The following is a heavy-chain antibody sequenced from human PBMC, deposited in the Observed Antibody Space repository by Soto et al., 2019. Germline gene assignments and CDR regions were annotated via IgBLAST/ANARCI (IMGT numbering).Heavy chain of an antibody. Sequence: SVKGSCKPTRYTFFSYGITCVRQAPVHGLEWMGWISGYDGNTNYAPKLQGRVTMTRDTSTSTVYMELRSLRSDDTAVYYCARDRGRSCSGGTCPFDYWGQGTLVTVS. D-gene: IGHD2-15*01. J-gene: IGHJ4*02. CDR2: ISGYDGNT. CDR1: RYTFFSYG. CDR3: ARDRGRSCSGGTCPFDY. V-gene: IGHV1-18*01.